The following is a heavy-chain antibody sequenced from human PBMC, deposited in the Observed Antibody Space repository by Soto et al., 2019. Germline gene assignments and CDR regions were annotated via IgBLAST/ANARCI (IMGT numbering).Heavy chain of an antibody. V-gene: IGHV1-69*01. J-gene: IGHJ4*02. D-gene: IGHD6-13*01. Sequence: QVQLVQSGAEVKKPGSSVKVSCKASGGTFSSYAISWVRQAPGQGLEWMGGIIPIFGTANYAQKFQGRVTITADESTSTAYMELSSLRSEDTAVYYCARGLEDQKAAAVPYFDYWGQGTLVTVSS. CDR1: GGTFSSYA. CDR2: IIPIFGTA. CDR3: ARGLEDQKAAAVPYFDY.